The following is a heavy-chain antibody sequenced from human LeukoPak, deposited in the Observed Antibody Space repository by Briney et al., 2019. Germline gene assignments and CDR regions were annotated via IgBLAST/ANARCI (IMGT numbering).Heavy chain of an antibody. CDR1: GFTFSSYA. J-gene: IGHJ5*02. Sequence: GGSLRLSCAASGFTFSSYAMSWVRQAPGKGLEWVSAISGSGGSTYYADSVKGRFTISRDNSKNTLYLQMNSLRAEDTAVYYCAETPLWFGEFRPNWFDPWGQGTLVTVSS. V-gene: IGHV3-23*01. CDR2: ISGSGGST. D-gene: IGHD3-10*01. CDR3: AETPLWFGEFRPNWFDP.